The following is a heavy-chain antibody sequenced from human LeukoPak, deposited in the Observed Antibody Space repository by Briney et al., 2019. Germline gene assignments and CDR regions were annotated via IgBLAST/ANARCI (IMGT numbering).Heavy chain of an antibody. J-gene: IGHJ3*02. Sequence: PSETLSLTCAVSGGSFSGYYWTWIRQPPGKGLEWIGEINHSGSANYNPSLKSRVTIDTSKNQFSLKLSSVTAADTAVYYCARSYYYDAFDIWGQGTIVTVSS. CDR1: GGSFSGYY. D-gene: IGHD3-10*01. CDR3: ARSYYYDAFDI. V-gene: IGHV4-34*01. CDR2: INHSGSA.